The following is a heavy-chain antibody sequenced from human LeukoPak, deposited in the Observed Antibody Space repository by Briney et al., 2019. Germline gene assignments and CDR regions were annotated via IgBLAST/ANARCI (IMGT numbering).Heavy chain of an antibody. CDR2: ISGSGGST. CDR3: ASMVRGTASGY. J-gene: IGHJ4*02. CDR1: GITLSNYG. D-gene: IGHD3-10*01. Sequence: GGSLRLSCAVSGITLSNYGMSWVRQAPGKGLEWVAGISGSGGSTNYAASVKGRFTISRDNSKNTLYLQITSLRAEDTAVYYCASMVRGTASGYWGQGTLVTVSS. V-gene: IGHV3-23*01.